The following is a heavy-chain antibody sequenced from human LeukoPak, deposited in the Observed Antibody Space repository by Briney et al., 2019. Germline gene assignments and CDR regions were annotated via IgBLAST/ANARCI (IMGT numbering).Heavy chain of an antibody. J-gene: IGHJ4*02. CDR2: IKQDGSEK. Sequence: GGSLRPSCAASAFTFSSYWMSWVRQAPGKGLEWVANIKQDGSEKYYVDSVKGRFTISRDNAKNSLYLQMNSLRAEDTAVYYCAREAVAGTYYFDYWGQGTLVTVSS. CDR1: AFTFSSYW. V-gene: IGHV3-7*03. CDR3: AREAVAGTYYFDY. D-gene: IGHD6-19*01.